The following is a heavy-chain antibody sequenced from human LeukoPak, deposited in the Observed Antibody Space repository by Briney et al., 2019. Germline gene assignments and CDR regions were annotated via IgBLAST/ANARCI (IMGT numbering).Heavy chain of an antibody. V-gene: IGHV3-21*01. CDR2: ISSSSSYI. D-gene: IGHD3-3*01. CDR3: ARNYYDFWSGPWAMGKSPSGAFDI. J-gene: IGHJ3*02. CDR1: GFTFSSYS. Sequence: KTGGSLRLSCAASGFTFSSYSMNWVRQAPGKGLEWVSSISSSSSYIYYADSVKGRFTISRDNAKNSLYLQMNSLRAEDTAVYYCARNYYDFWSGPWAMGKSPSGAFDIWGQGTMVTVSS.